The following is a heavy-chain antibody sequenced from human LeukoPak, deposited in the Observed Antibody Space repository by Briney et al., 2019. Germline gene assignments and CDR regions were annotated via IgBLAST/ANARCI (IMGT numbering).Heavy chain of an antibody. CDR2: NSYSGTT. D-gene: IGHD2-2*01. J-gene: IGHJ5*02. V-gene: IGHV4-39*07. Sequence: PSETLSLTCTVSGGSISSSSYYWGWIRQPPGKDLEWIGSNSYSGTTYYNPSPESRVIISVDTSKNQFSLKLSSVTAADTAVYYCARDMPAANYWFDPWGQGTLVTVSS. CDR1: GGSISSSSYY. CDR3: ARDMPAANYWFDP.